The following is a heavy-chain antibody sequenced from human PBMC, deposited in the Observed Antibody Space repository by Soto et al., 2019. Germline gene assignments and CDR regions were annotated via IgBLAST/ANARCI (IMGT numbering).Heavy chain of an antibody. D-gene: IGHD3-10*01. Sequence: GGSLRLSCAASGFTFSSYAMSWVRQAPGKGLEWVSAISGSGGSTYYADSVKGRFTISRDNSKNTLYLQMSSLRAEDTAVYYCAKDTYYYGSGSYENWFDPWGQGTLVTVSS. J-gene: IGHJ5*02. V-gene: IGHV3-23*01. CDR1: GFTFSSYA. CDR2: ISGSGGST. CDR3: AKDTYYYGSGSYENWFDP.